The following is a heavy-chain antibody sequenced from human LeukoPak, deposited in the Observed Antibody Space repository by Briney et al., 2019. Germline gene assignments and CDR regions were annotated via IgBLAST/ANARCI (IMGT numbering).Heavy chain of an antibody. CDR3: ARGGGYNWFDP. J-gene: IGHJ5*02. CDR1: GGSFIGYY. V-gene: IGHV4-34*01. Sequence: SETLSLTCAVSGGSFIGYYLNWIRQPPGKGLEWNGEINHSGSTNCNPSLKSRVTISVDTSKNQFSLKLNSVTAADTAVYYCARGGGYNWFDPWGQGTLVTVSS. CDR2: INHSGST.